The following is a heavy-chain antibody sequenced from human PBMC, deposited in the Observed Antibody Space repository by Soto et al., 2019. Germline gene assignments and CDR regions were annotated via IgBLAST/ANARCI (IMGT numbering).Heavy chain of an antibody. CDR3: ARERTYFGDY. J-gene: IGHJ4*02. D-gene: IGHD3-9*01. CDR1: GYTFTRYD. CDR2: MNPNSGNT. V-gene: IGHV1-8*01. Sequence: ASVKVSCKASGYTFTRYDINWVRQATGQGLEWMGWMNPNSGNTGYAQKLQGRVTMTRNTSISTAYMELSSLRSEDTAVYYCARERTYFGDYWGQGTLVTVSS.